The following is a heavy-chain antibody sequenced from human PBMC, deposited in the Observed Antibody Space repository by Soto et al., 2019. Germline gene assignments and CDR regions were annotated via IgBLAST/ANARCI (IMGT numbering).Heavy chain of an antibody. V-gene: IGHV1-69*05. CDR3: ARVPPWGDSGSFYIQHYDS. D-gene: IGHD3-10*01. Sequence: QVQLVQSGAEVQKPGSSVTVSCKASGGTFSRYAVSWVRQAPGQGLEWMGGIIPIFGATNYAQRFQGRVTFTRDTAATTTFMELSSLRSEDAAVYYCARVPPWGDSGSFYIQHYDSWGQGTLVTVSS. J-gene: IGHJ4*02. CDR2: IIPIFGAT. CDR1: GGTFSRYA.